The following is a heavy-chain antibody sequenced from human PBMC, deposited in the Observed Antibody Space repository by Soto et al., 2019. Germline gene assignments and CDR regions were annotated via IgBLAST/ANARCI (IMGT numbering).Heavy chain of an antibody. CDR3: ARDFGHGYYLDY. CDR1: GFSFSNYN. V-gene: IGHV3-48*02. CDR2: ITDSSDTV. J-gene: IGHJ4*02. D-gene: IGHD3-3*01. Sequence: LRLSCVASGFSFSNYNMNWVRQAPGKGLEWVSYITDSSDTVHYADSVRGRFTISRDNAESSLYLQMNSLRDEDTAVYFCARDFGHGYYLDYWGRGTLVTVSS.